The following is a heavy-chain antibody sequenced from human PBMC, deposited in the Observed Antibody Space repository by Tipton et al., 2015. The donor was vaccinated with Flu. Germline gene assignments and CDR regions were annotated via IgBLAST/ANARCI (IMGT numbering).Heavy chain of an antibody. CDR2: IHHSGIT. J-gene: IGHJ5*02. CDR3: ARRDYSNYVSEPKNWFDP. CDR1: GDSIRSDYY. D-gene: IGHD4-11*01. V-gene: IGHV4-38-2*02. Sequence: LRLSCTISGDSIRSDYYWGGIRQPPGKGLEWLGNIHHSGITYYNSSLKSRVTISVDKSNNQFSLRLVSVTATDTAVYYCARRDYSNYVSEPKNWFDPWGQGILVTVSS.